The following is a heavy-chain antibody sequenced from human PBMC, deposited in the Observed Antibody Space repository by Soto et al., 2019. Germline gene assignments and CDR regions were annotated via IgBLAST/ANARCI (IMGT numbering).Heavy chain of an antibody. CDR2: INLNTGGT. V-gene: IGHV1-2*02. Sequence: ASVKVSCKASGYTFTGYYMHWVGQAPGQGLEWMGWINLNTGGTLYAQKFQGRVTMTRDTSISTAYMGLSRLRSDDTAVYYCALGAQWLVLYWAQGTLVTVSS. J-gene: IGHJ4*02. CDR3: ALGAQWLVLY. CDR1: GYTFTGYY. D-gene: IGHD6-19*01.